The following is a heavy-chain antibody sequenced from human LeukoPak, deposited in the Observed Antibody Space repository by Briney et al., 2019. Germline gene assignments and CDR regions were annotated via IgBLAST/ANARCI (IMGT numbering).Heavy chain of an antibody. CDR1: GYSFTSYW. V-gene: IGHV5-51*01. Sequence: GESLKISWKGSGYSFTSYWIAWVRQMPGKGLEWMGIIYPGDSETRYSPSFQGQVTISADKSIGTAYLQWSSLKASDTAMYYCARSPRESDYWGQGTLVTVSS. J-gene: IGHJ4*02. CDR3: ARSPRESDY. CDR2: IYPGDSET.